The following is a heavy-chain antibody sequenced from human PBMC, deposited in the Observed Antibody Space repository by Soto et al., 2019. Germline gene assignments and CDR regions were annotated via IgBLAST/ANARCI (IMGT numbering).Heavy chain of an antibody. CDR1: GGSISSGGYS. CDR3: ARWFDY. V-gene: IGHV4-30-2*01. J-gene: IGHJ4*02. CDR2: ISHSGST. Sequence: PSETLSLTCAVSGGSISSGGYSWSWIRQPPGKGLEWIGYISHSGSTYYNPSLKSRVTISVDRSKNQFSLKLSSVTAADTAVYYCARWFDYWGQGTLVTVSS.